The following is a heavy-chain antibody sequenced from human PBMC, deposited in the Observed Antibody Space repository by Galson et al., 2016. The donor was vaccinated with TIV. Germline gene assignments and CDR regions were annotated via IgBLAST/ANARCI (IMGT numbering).Heavy chain of an antibody. CDR2: IGWNGDII. V-gene: IGHV3-9*01. J-gene: IGHJ6*02. CDR1: GFTFDDYA. Sequence: SLRLSCAASGFTFDDYALHWVRQAPGKGLEWVSGIGWNGDIIGYADFVQGRFTISRDNAKNSLYPQMDSLRADDTASYYCVKDRWSATTYHYYGMDVWGQGTTVTVSS. CDR3: VKDRWSATTYHYYGMDV. D-gene: IGHD1/OR15-1a*01.